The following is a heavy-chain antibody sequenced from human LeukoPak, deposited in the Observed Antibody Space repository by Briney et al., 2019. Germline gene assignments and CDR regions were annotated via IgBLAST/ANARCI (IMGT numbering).Heavy chain of an antibody. V-gene: IGHV1-3*01. CDR2: INAGNGNT. J-gene: IGHJ6*04. D-gene: IGHD4-17*01. CDR3: ARTTRGSMDV. Sequence: ASVKVSCKASGGTFSSYAISWVRQAPGQRLEWMGWINAGNGNTKYSQKFQGRVTITRDTSASTAYMELSSLRSEDTAVYYCARTTRGSMDVWGKGTTVTVSS. CDR1: GGTFSSYA.